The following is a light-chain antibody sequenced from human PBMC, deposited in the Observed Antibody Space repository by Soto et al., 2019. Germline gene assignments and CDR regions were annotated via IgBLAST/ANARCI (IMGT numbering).Light chain of an antibody. CDR1: QTISSW. J-gene: IGKJ1*01. V-gene: IGKV1-5*03. CDR3: QHYNSYAEA. Sequence: DIQMTQSPSTLSGSVGDRVTITCRASQTISSWLAWYQQKPGKAPKLLIYKASTLKSGVPSRFSGSGSGTEFPLTISSLQPDDFATYYCQHYNSYAEAFGQGTKGELK. CDR2: KAS.